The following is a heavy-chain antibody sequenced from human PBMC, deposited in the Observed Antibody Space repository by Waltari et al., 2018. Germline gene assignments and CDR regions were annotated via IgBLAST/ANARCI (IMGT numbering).Heavy chain of an antibody. Sequence: QVQLVQSGAEVKKPGASVKVSCKASGYTFTGYYMHWVRQAPGQGLEWMVWSNPNRRGTNFSQKFQGWCTMTRDTSISPAYMELSRLRSDDTAVYYCARVGGPRIAAAGTGWFDPWGQGTLVTVSS. CDR3: ARVGGPRIAAAGTGWFDP. CDR1: GYTFTGYY. CDR2: SNPNRRGT. D-gene: IGHD6-13*01. V-gene: IGHV1-2*04. J-gene: IGHJ5*02.